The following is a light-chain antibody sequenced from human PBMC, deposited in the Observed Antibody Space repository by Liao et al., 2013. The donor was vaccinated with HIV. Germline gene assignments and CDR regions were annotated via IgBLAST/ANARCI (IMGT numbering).Light chain of an antibody. J-gene: IGLJ1*01. CDR1: NIGSKT. V-gene: IGLV3-21*01. CDR2: YDS. Sequence: SYELTQPPSVSVAPGKTARIPCGGNNIGSKTVHWYQQKPGQAPVLVIYYDSDRPSGIPERFSGSNSGNTATLTISRVEAGDEADYYCQSADSSATYPYVFGTGTKVTVL. CDR3: QSADSSATYPYV.